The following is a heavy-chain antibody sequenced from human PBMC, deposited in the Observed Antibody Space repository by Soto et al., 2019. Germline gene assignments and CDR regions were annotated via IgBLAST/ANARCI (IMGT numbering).Heavy chain of an antibody. D-gene: IGHD3-16*02. CDR3: AREKRRIVGWFDP. J-gene: IGHJ5*02. Sequence: ASVKVSCKACGGTFSSYAISCVRQAPGQGLEWMGGIIPIFGTANYAQKFQGRVTITADKSTSTAYMELSSLRSEDTAVYYCAREKRRIVGWFDPWGQGTLVTVSS. CDR2: IIPIFGTA. V-gene: IGHV1-69*06. CDR1: GGTFSSYA.